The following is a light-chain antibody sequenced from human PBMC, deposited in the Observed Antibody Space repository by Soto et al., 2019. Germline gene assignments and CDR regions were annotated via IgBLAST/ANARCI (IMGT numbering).Light chain of an antibody. V-gene: IGKV1-9*01. Sequence: DVLLAHSPYSLAVSLSERATINCKSSQSVLYSSSNKNLLAWYQQKPGKAPKLLIYAASTLQSGVPLRFSGSGSGTSFTLTISSLQPEDFATYYCQQLLSYPITFGQGTRLEIK. CDR3: QQLLSYPIT. J-gene: IGKJ5*01. CDR1: QSVLYSSSNKNL. CDR2: AAS.